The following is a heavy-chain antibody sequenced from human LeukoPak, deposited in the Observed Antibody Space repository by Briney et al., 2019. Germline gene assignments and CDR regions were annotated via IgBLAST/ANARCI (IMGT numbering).Heavy chain of an antibody. CDR2: ISYDGNNK. D-gene: IGHD2-15*01. J-gene: IGHJ4*02. CDR1: GFTFSSYA. V-gene: IGHV3-30*04. Sequence: GRSLRLSCAASGFTFSSYAVHWVRQAPGKGLECVAVISYDGNNKFHADSVRGRLTISRDNSKSTLYLQMNSLRDEDTAVYYCARADIVAVVAAAALDYWGQGTLVTVSS. CDR3: ARADIVAVVAAAALDY.